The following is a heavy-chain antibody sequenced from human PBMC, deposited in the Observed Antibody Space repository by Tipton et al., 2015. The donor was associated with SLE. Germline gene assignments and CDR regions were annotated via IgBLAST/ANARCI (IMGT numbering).Heavy chain of an antibody. Sequence: LSLTCAASGFTFSTYWMSWVRQAPGKGLEWVANIKQDGSEKYYVDSVKGRFTISRDNAKNSLHLQMNSLRAEDTAVYYCASRRWLDYWGQGTLVTVSS. CDR3: ASRRWLDY. CDR1: GFTFSTYW. CDR2: IKQDGSEK. D-gene: IGHD2-15*01. J-gene: IGHJ4*02. V-gene: IGHV3-7*01.